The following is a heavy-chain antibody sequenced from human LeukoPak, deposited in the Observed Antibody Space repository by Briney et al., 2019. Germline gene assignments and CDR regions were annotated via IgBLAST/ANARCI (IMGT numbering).Heavy chain of an antibody. D-gene: IGHD3-22*01. CDR1: GGSFSGYY. J-gene: IGHJ4*02. V-gene: IGHV4-34*01. CDR2: INHSGST. Sequence: SETLPLTCAVYGGSFSGYYWSWIRQPPGKGLEWIGEINHSGSTNYNPSLKSRVTISVDKSKNQFSLKLSSVTAADTAVYYCARISYYYDSSGYYYYFDYWGQGTLVTVSS. CDR3: ARISYYYDSSGYYYYFDY.